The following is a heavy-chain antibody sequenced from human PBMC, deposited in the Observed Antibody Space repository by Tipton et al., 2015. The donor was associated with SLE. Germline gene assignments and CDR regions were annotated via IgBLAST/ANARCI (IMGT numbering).Heavy chain of an antibody. CDR2: IYYSGST. V-gene: IGHV4-61*01. CDR3: ARQMGPGYFDY. Sequence: TLSLTCTVSGGSISSSSYYWSWIRQPPGKGLEWIGYIYYSGSTNYNPSLKSRVTISVDTSKNQFSLKLSSVTAADTAVYYCARQMGPGYFDYWGQGTLVTVSS. CDR1: GGSISSSSYY. J-gene: IGHJ4*02. D-gene: IGHD5-24*01.